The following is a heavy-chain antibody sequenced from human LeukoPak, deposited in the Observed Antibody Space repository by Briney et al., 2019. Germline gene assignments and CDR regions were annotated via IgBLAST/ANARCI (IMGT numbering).Heavy chain of an antibody. J-gene: IGHJ3*02. Sequence: GASVKVSCKASGYTFTGYYMHWVRQAPGQGLEWMGWINPNGGGTNYAQNFQGRVTMTRDTSISTAYMELSRLRSDDTALYYCARASGRYSDAFDIWGQGTMVTVSS. CDR3: ARASGRYSDAFDI. CDR2: INPNGGGT. D-gene: IGHD1-26*01. V-gene: IGHV1-2*02. CDR1: GYTFTGYY.